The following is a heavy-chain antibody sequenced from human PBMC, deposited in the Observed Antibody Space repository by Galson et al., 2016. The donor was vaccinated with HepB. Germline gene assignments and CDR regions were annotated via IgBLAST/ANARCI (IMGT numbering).Heavy chain of an antibody. CDR2: INNNGGST. D-gene: IGHD3-3*01. CDR1: GYTFTHSY. CDR3: VKDSHSEIFGVVSRLDH. V-gene: IGHV3-64D*08. Sequence: SCKASGYTFTHSYMHWVRQAPGKGLDYVSAINNNGGSTYYADSVKGRFTISRDNSKNTLYLQMSSLRPEDTAVYYCVKDSHSEIFGVVSRLDHWGQGTLVPVSS. J-gene: IGHJ4*02.